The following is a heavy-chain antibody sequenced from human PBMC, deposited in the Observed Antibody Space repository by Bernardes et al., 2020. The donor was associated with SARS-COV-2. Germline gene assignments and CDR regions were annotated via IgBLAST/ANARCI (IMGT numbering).Heavy chain of an antibody. J-gene: IGHJ4*02. V-gene: IGHV3-33*01. CDR2: IWSDGINQ. CDR3: ARDIVASGIGGDY. D-gene: IGHD6-13*01. CDR1: GFTFNFYG. Sequence: GGSLRLSCAASGFTFNFYGMHWVRQAPGKGLEWVALIWSDGINQYYADSVKGRFTISRDNSKNTLFLQMNSLRADDTAVYYCARDIVASGIGGDYWGQGTLVTVSS.